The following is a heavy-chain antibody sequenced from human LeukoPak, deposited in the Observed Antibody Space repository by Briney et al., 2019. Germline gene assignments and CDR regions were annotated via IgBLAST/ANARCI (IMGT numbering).Heavy chain of an antibody. CDR1: GGSISSYY. D-gene: IGHD3-3*01. J-gene: IGHJ4*02. CDR2: IYYSGST. Sequence: SETLSLTCTVSGGSISSYYWSWVRQPPGKGLEWIGYIYYSGSTNYNPSLKSRVTISVDTSKNQFSLKLSSVTAADTAVYYCARVGYDFWSGYLDYWGQGTLVTVSS. CDR3: ARVGYDFWSGYLDY. V-gene: IGHV4-59*01.